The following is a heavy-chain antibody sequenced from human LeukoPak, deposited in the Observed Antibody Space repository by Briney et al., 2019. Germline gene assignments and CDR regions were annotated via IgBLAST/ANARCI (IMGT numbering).Heavy chain of an antibody. Sequence: RSGGSLRLSCAASGFTFSSYAMSWVRQAPGKGLEWVSAISGSGGSTYYADSVKGRFTISRDNSKNTLYLQMNSLRAEDTGVYYCARNIFRNGYYEDGMDVWGLGTTVTVSS. J-gene: IGHJ6*01. CDR1: GFTFSSYA. V-gene: IGHV3-23*01. CDR3: ARNIFRNGYYEDGMDV. D-gene: IGHD3-3*01. CDR2: ISGSGGST.